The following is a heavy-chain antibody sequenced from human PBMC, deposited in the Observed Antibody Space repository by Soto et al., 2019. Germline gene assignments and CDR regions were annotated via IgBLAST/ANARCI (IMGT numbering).Heavy chain of an antibody. CDR2: ISAYNGNT. CDR1: GYTFTSYA. Sequence: QVQLVQSGAEVKKPGASVKVSCKASGYTFTSYAISWVRQAPGQGLEWMGWISAYNGNTNYAQMLKGRVTLPRDPSTSTAHMELRRLRSDDTAVYYCARDLPPVDYWGPGTLVTVSS. CDR3: ARDLPPVDY. V-gene: IGHV1-18*01. J-gene: IGHJ4*02.